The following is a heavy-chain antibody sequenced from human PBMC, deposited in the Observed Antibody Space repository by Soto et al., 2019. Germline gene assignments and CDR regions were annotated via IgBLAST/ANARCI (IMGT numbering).Heavy chain of an antibody. J-gene: IGHJ6*02. CDR3: ARAFPPDWSKSPGMDI. V-gene: IGHV1-58*01. CDR1: GFTFTSSA. CDR2: IVVGSGNT. D-gene: IGHD3-9*01. Sequence: SVKVSCKASGFTFTSSAVQWVRQARGQRLEWIGWIVVGSGNTNYAQKFQERVTISADKSISTAYLQWSSLKASDTAMYYCARAFPPDWSKSPGMDIWGQGTTVTVSS.